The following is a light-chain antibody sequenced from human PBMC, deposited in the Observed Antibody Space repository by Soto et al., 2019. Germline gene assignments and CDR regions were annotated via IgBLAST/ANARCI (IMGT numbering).Light chain of an antibody. CDR1: QSVNSN. CDR2: GAS. CDR3: QQYNNWPPIT. J-gene: IGKJ5*01. Sequence: EIVMTQSPATLSVSPGERATLSCRVSQSVNSNIAWYQQKPGQAPRLLIYGASTRATGIPARFSGSGSGTEFSLTITSLQSEDFAVYYCQQYNNWPPITFGQGTRLEIK. V-gene: IGKV3-15*01.